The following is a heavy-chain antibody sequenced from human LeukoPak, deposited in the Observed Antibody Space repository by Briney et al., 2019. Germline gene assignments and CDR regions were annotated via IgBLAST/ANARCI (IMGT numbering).Heavy chain of an antibody. J-gene: IGHJ4*02. CDR1: GFTFSSYS. CDR3: ARDSGSYFVHFDY. D-gene: IGHD1-26*01. Sequence: GGSLRLSCAASGFTFSSYSMHWVRQAPGKGLEWVSSISASSSSIYYADSVKGRFTISRDNAKNSLYLQMNSLRSEDTAVYYCARDSGSYFVHFDYWGQGTLVTVSS. CDR2: ISASSSSI. V-gene: IGHV3-21*04.